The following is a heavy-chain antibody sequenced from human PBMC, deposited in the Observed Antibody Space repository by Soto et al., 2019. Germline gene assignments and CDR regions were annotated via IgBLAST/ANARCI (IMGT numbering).Heavy chain of an antibody. CDR1: GYTFTSYY. CDR3: ARGGEQLDAFDY. V-gene: IGHV1-46*01. CDR2: INPSGGST. Sequence: GASVKVSCKASGYTFTSYYMHWVRQAPGQGLEWMGIINPSGGSTSYAQKFQGRVTMTRDTSKNQFSLKLSSVTAADTAVYYCARGGEQLDAFDYWGQGTLVTVSS. J-gene: IGHJ4*02. D-gene: IGHD6-13*01.